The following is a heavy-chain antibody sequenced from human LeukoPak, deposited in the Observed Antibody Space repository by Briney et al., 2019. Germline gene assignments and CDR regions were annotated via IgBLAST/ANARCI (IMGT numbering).Heavy chain of an antibody. Sequence: ASVKVSCKASGYTFTSYGISWVRQAPGQGLEWMGWISAYNGNTNYAQKLQGRVTMTTDTSTSTAYMELRSLRSDDTAVYYRARDEITMVRGSSVYWGQGTLVTVSS. J-gene: IGHJ4*02. CDR2: ISAYNGNT. CDR1: GYTFTSYG. V-gene: IGHV1-18*04. D-gene: IGHD3-10*01. CDR3: ARDEITMVRGSSVY.